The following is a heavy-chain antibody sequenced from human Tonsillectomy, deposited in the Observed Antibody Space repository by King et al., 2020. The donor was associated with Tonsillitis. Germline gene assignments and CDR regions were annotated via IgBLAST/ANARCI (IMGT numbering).Heavy chain of an antibody. J-gene: IGHJ6*03. D-gene: IGHD1-7*01. V-gene: IGHV4-31*01. CDR1: GGSINSGVYY. CDR2: IYYSRSS. CDR3: ARVTRGGTAPYYYYYYMDV. Sequence: VQLQESGPGLVKPSQTLSLTCTVSGGSINSGVYYWSWIRQHPGEGLEWIGYIYYSRSSYYNPSLKSLFSISLDTSKNQFSLNLSSVTAADTAVYYCARVTRGGTAPYYYYYYMDVWGKGTTVTVSS.